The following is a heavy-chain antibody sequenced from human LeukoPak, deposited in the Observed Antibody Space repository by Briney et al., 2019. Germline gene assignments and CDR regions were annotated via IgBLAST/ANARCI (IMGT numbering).Heavy chain of an antibody. V-gene: IGHV3-21*01. CDR2: ISSSSSYI. D-gene: IGHD3-10*01. J-gene: IGHJ4*02. Sequence: GGSLRLSCAASGFTFSSYSMNWVRQAPGKGLEWVSSISSSSSYIYYADSVKGRFTISRDNAKNSLFLQMNSLRGEDTAVYYCARDGSGRVPEMSAPDYWGQGTLVTVSS. CDR1: GFTFSSYS. CDR3: ARDGSGRVPEMSAPDY.